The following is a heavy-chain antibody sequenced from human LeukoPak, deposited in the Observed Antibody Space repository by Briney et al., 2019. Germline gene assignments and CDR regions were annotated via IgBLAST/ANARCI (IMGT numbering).Heavy chain of an antibody. Sequence: ASVKVSCQASGYTFTSYGISWVRQAPGQGLAWMGWISAYNGNTNYAQKLQGRVTMTTDTSTSTAYMELRSVRSDDTAVYYCARDSRGTYDFWSGYYERWFDPWGQGTLVTVSS. J-gene: IGHJ5*02. CDR2: ISAYNGNT. V-gene: IGHV1-18*01. CDR3: ARDSRGTYDFWSGYYERWFDP. D-gene: IGHD3-3*01. CDR1: GYTFTSYG.